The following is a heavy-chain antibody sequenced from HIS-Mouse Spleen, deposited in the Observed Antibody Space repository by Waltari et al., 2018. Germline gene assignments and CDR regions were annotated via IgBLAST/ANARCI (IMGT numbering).Heavy chain of an antibody. CDR1: GYSISSGYY. Sequence: QVQLQESGPGLVKPSETLSLTCTVSGYSISSGYYWGWIRQPPGKGLEWIGSIYHSGSTYYNPALKSRGTISVDTSKNQFSLKLSSVTAADTAVYYCARDGLDTAWGQGTMVTVSS. J-gene: IGHJ3*01. CDR3: ARDGLDTA. CDR2: IYHSGST. V-gene: IGHV4-38-2*02. D-gene: IGHD5-18*01.